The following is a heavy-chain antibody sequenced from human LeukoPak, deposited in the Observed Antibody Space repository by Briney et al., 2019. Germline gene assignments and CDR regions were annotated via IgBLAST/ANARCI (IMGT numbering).Heavy chain of an antibody. Sequence: SETLSLTCAVYGRSFSGYYWSWIRQPPGKGLEWIGEINHSGSTNYNPSLKSRVTISVDTSKNQFSLKLSSVTAADTAVYYCVTYYYGSSAPKRNYWGQGILVTVSS. V-gene: IGHV4-34*01. D-gene: IGHD3-22*01. CDR1: GRSFSGYY. J-gene: IGHJ4*02. CDR2: INHSGST. CDR3: VTYYYGSSAPKRNY.